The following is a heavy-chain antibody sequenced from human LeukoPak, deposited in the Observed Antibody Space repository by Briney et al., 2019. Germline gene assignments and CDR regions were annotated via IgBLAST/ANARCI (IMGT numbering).Heavy chain of an antibody. Sequence: ASVKVSCKASGYTFTGYYMHWVRQAPGQGLEWMGRINPNSGGTNYAQKFQGRVTMTRDTSISTAYMELSRLRSDDTAVYYCAREEKRSGGSCYYYWGQGTLVTVSS. CDR1: GYTFTGYY. CDR2: INPNSGGT. V-gene: IGHV1-2*06. D-gene: IGHD2-15*01. J-gene: IGHJ4*02. CDR3: AREEKRSGGSCYYY.